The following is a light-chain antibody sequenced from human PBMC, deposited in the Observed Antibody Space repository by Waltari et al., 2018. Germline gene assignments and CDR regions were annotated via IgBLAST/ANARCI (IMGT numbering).Light chain of an antibody. V-gene: IGKV1-39*01. CDR1: QSVGNY. Sequence: IQMTQSPSSLSASVVDRVTITCRASQSVGNYLNWYQQRPGHAPKVLIYAASTLQSGVPSRFSGSGSGTDFTLTINSLQPEDLSMYYCQQTYSAPLSFGGGTKVEMK. CDR3: QQTYSAPLS. J-gene: IGKJ4*01. CDR2: AAS.